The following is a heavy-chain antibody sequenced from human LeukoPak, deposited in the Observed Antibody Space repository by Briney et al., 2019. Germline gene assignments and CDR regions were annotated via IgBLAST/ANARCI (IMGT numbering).Heavy chain of an antibody. CDR1: RLTFSTHG. CDR2: ISDHGRNK. V-gene: IGHV3-30*04. D-gene: IGHD1-26*01. Sequence: GRSRRPARAAARLTFSTHGMHWVSQDQGKGMEWVAVISDHGRNKHYADSVKGRFTISRDNSKNSLYLQMHSLRPEDTAVYYCARAYSGSFYEAFDFWGQGTMVTASS. J-gene: IGHJ3*01. CDR3: ARAYSGSFYEAFDF.